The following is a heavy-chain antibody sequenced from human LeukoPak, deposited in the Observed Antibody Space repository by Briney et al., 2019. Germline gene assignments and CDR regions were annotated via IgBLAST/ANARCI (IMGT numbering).Heavy chain of an antibody. CDR3: AREGSGSGVDY. D-gene: IGHD3-10*01. CDR2: ISSSSSTI. J-gene: IGHJ4*02. V-gene: IGHV3-48*01. CDR1: GFTFSSYS. Sequence: PGGSLRLSCAASGFTFSSYSMNWVRQAPGKGLEWVSYISSSSSTIYYADSVKGRFTISRDNAKNSLYLQMNSLRAEDTAVYYCAREGSGSGVDYWGQGTLVTVFS.